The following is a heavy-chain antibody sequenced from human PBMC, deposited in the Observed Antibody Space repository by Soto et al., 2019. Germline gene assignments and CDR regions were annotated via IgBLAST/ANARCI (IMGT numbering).Heavy chain of an antibody. D-gene: IGHD1-26*01. CDR3: ATDKYGAGRVGVHS. V-gene: IGHV1-69*08. CDR1: GDTSTIYT. Sequence: QVQLVQSGAEVKKPGASLRVSCETSGDTSTIYTITWVRQAPGQGLQWMGRIVPLLCITNYAQEFQGRLTITADSSTSSAHIELTSLTSEDTAVYYCATDKYGAGRVGVHSWGQGTLVIVSS. CDR2: IVPLLCIT. J-gene: IGHJ5*02.